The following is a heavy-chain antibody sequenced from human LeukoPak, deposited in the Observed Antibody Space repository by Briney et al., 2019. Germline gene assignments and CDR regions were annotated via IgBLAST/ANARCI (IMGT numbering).Heavy chain of an antibody. Sequence: ASVKVSCKASGYTFTGYYLHWVRQAPGQGLEWMGWINPNSGATNYAQKFQGSVTMTRDTSTSTTYMELSRLRSDDTAVYYCARVGSTGYSYGCFDYWGQGTLVTVSS. CDR1: GYTFTGYY. D-gene: IGHD5-18*01. CDR3: ARVGSTGYSYGCFDY. V-gene: IGHV1-2*02. CDR2: INPNSGAT. J-gene: IGHJ4*02.